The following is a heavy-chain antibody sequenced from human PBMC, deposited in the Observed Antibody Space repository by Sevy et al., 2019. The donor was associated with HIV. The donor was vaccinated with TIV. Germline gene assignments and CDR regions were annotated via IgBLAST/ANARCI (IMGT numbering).Heavy chain of an antibody. CDR1: GYTFTGHY. CDR2: INPNSGGT. J-gene: IGHJ4*02. V-gene: IGHV1-2*02. CDR3: ARVGGTRFGSSHFDY. D-gene: IGHD3-16*01. Sequence: ASVKVSCKASGYTFTGHYMHWVRQAPGQGLEWMGWINPNSGGTNYAQKFQGRVTMTRDTSISTAYMELSRLRADDTAVYYCARVGGTRFGSSHFDYWGQGTLVTVSS.